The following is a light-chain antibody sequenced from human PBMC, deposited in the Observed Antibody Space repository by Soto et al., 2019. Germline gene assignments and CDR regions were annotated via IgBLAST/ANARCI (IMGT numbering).Light chain of an antibody. CDR3: QQYGSSPWT. Sequence: EIVLTQSPGTLSLYPGESATLSSRAGQSVTSGYIAWYQQKPGQAPRLLIYRASTRATGIPDRSSGSGSGTDFTLIISRLEPEDFAVYHCQQYGSSPWTFGQGTKVEIK. CDR2: RAS. CDR1: QSVTSGY. J-gene: IGKJ1*01. V-gene: IGKV3-20*01.